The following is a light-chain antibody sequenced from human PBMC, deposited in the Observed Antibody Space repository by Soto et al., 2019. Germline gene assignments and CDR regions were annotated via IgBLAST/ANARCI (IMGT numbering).Light chain of an antibody. CDR1: SSAVGSSNL. Sequence: QSALTQPASVSGSPGQSITISCSGTSSAVGSSNLVSWYQQHPGKAPKLIIFEGDRRPSGVSGRFSGSKSGNTASLTISGLQAEDEADYYCCSFARSTTFYVFGTGTKLTVL. CDR2: EGD. CDR3: CSFARSTTFYV. V-gene: IGLV2-23*01. J-gene: IGLJ1*01.